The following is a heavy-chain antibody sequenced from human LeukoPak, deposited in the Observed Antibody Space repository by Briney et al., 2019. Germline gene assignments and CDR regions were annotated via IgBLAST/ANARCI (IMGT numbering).Heavy chain of an antibody. Sequence: SGGSLRLSCAASGFTFSSYSMNWVRQAPGKGLEWVSYISSSSSYIYYADSVKGRFTISRDNAKNSLYLQMNSLRAEDTAVYYCAELGITMIGGVWGKGTTVTISS. CDR3: AELGITMIGGV. V-gene: IGHV3-21*05. D-gene: IGHD3-10*02. J-gene: IGHJ6*04. CDR2: ISSSSSYI. CDR1: GFTFSSYS.